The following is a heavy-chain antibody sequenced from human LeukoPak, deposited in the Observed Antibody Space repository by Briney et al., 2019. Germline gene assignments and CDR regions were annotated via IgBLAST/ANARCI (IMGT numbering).Heavy chain of an antibody. D-gene: IGHD3-22*01. CDR2: ISAFNGNT. Sequence: ASVKVSCKASGYTFTSYYMYWVRQAPGQGLEWMGWISAFNGNTSYAQKLQGRVTMTTDTSTSTGYLEVRSLRVDDTAVYYCARELRGTYYYESSGYDYWGQGTLVTVSS. CDR3: ARELRGTYYYESSGYDY. V-gene: IGHV1-18*04. CDR1: GYTFTSYY. J-gene: IGHJ4*02.